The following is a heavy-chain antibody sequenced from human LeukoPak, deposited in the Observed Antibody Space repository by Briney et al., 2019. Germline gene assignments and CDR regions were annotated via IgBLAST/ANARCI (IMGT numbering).Heavy chain of an antibody. D-gene: IGHD3-9*01. J-gene: IGHJ3*01. Sequence: LSLTCAVYGGSFSGYYWSWIRQAPGKGLEWVSYISSSGTTIYYADSVKGRFTISRDNAKNSLFLQMNSLRADDTAVYSCARVLLGMSAFDLWGQGTMVSVSS. V-gene: IGHV3-11*04. CDR3: ARVLLGMSAFDL. CDR1: GGSFSGYY. CDR2: ISSSGTTI.